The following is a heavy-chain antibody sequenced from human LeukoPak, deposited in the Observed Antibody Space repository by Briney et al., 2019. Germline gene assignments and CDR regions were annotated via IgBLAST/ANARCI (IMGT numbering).Heavy chain of an antibody. Sequence: SQTLSLTCTVSGGSISSGDYYWSWIRLPPGKGLEWIRYIYYGGSTYYNPSLKSRVTISVDTSKNQFSLKLSSVTAADTAVYYCARDSGGYCSGGSCYSDYWGQGTLVTVSS. CDR1: GGSISSGDYY. J-gene: IGHJ4*02. V-gene: IGHV4-30-4*08. CDR2: IYYGGST. D-gene: IGHD2-15*01. CDR3: ARDSGGYCSGGSCYSDY.